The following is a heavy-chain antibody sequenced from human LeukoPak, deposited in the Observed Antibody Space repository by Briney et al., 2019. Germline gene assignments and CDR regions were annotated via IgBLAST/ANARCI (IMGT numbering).Heavy chain of an antibody. CDR1: GGSFSSYY. Sequence: SETLSLTCAVYGGSFSSYYWSWIRQPPGKGLEWIGYIYYSGSTNYNPSLKSRVTISVDTSKNQFSQKLSSVTAADTAVYYCARGYSYDYYFDYWGQGTLVTVSS. CDR2: IYYSGST. D-gene: IGHD5-18*01. V-gene: IGHV4-59*01. CDR3: ARGYSYDYYFDY. J-gene: IGHJ4*02.